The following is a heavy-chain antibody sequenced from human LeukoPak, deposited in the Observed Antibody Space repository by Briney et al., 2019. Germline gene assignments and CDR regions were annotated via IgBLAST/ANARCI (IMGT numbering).Heavy chain of an antibody. CDR3: AKENPLWEEAFDI. J-gene: IGHJ3*02. CDR2: IKQEK. Sequence: GGSLRLSCAASGFTFSSYWMSWVRQAPGKGLEWVANIKQEKYYVDSVKGRFTISKDNAKNALYLQMTSLRAEDTAVYYCAKENPLWEEAFDIWGQGTMVTVSS. D-gene: IGHD1-26*01. V-gene: IGHV3-7*03. CDR1: GFTFSSYW.